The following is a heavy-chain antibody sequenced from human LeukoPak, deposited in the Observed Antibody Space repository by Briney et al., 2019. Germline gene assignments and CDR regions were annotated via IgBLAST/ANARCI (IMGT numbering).Heavy chain of an antibody. CDR1: GFTLSSYE. CDR2: INTDGSTT. D-gene: IGHD1-26*01. CDR3: ARNSGSNRPVDC. J-gene: IGHJ4*02. Sequence: GGSLRLSCAASGFTLSSYEMNWVRQAPGKGLVWISGINTDGSTTSYADSVKGRFTISRDNANNTLYLQMNSLRAEDTAVYYCARNSGSNRPVDCWGQGTLVAVSS. V-gene: IGHV3-74*01.